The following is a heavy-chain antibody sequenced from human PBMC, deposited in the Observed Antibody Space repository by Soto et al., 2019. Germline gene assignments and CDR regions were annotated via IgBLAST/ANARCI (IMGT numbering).Heavy chain of an antibody. CDR1: GFTFSSYA. V-gene: IGHV3-23*01. CDR2: ISGSGGST. J-gene: IGHJ3*02. D-gene: IGHD3-3*01. CDR3: AKDPQGDFWSGYYPNDAFDI. Sequence: GGSLRLSCAASGFTFSSYAMSWVRQAPGKGLEWVSAISGSGGSTYYADSVKGRFTISRDNSKNTLYLQMNSLRAEDTAVYYCAKDPQGDFWSGYYPNDAFDIWGQGTMVTVSS.